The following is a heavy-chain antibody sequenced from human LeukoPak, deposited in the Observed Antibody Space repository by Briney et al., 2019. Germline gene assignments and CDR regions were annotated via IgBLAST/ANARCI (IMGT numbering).Heavy chain of an antibody. CDR2: INQDGSET. Sequence: GGSLRLSCAASGFTFSSYAMHWVRQAPGKGLEWVANINQDGSETYYVDSVEGRFTISRDNAKNSLYLQMDSLRVADTAVYYCARAGGPGTADYWGQGTLVTVSS. V-gene: IGHV3-7*01. D-gene: IGHD6-13*01. CDR1: GFTFSSYA. J-gene: IGHJ4*02. CDR3: ARAGGPGTADY.